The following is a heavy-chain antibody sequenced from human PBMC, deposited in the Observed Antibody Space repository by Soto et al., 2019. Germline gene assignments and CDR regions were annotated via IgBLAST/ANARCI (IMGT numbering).Heavy chain of an antibody. CDR1: GFIFSDNG. Sequence: QVQLVESGGGEVQPGTSLRLSCVASGFIFSDNGMHWVRQVPGKGLEWVALVSHDGRKTFYADSVKGRLTIYRDNSEDTVYLRMSNLRPEDRAVYQGAKDLRQGAFGATVYGMDVWGQGTKVTVSS. V-gene: IGHV3-30*18. J-gene: IGHJ6*01. CDR3: AKDLRQGAFGATVYGMDV. CDR2: VSHDGRKT. D-gene: IGHD3-16*01.